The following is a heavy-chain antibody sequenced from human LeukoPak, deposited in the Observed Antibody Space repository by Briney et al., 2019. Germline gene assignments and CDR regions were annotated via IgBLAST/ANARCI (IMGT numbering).Heavy chain of an antibody. CDR1: GGSISSYY. CDR3: ARLGEGSGWRANNWFDP. D-gene: IGHD6-19*01. CDR2: IYYSGST. Sequence: SETLSLTCTVSGGSISSYYWSWIRQPPGKGLEWIGYIYYSGSTNYNPSLKSRVTISVDTSKNQFSLKLSSVTAADTAVYYCARLGEGSGWRANNWFDPWGQGTLVTVSS. V-gene: IGHV4-59*12. J-gene: IGHJ5*02.